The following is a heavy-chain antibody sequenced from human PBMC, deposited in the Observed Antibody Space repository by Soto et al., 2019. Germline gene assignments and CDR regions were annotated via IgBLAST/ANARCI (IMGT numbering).Heavy chain of an antibody. D-gene: IGHD6-13*01. CDR3: ASSHAGAHITAAVH. CDR2: IYYTGST. Sequence: PSETLSLTCTVSGGSITNYYWSWIRQSPGKGLEWIGCIYYTGSTNYNPSLKSRVTISVDMFKNQFSLKLSSVTAADTAVYYCASSHAGAHITAAVHWGQGTLVTVSS. V-gene: IGHV4-59*12. CDR1: GGSITNYY. J-gene: IGHJ4*02.